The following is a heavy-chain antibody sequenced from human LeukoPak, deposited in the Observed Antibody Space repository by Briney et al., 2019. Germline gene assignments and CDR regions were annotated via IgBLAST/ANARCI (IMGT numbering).Heavy chain of an antibody. V-gene: IGHV4-38-2*02. CDR1: GYSISSGYY. D-gene: IGHD6-19*01. CDR3: AREGSGIAVADRTDY. J-gene: IGHJ4*02. Sequence: PSETLSLTCAVSGYSISSGYYWGWIRQPPGKGLEWIGNIYHSGSTYYNPSLKSRVTMSVDTSKNQFSLKLSSVTAADTAVYYCAREGSGIAVADRTDYWGQGTLVTVSS. CDR2: IYHSGST.